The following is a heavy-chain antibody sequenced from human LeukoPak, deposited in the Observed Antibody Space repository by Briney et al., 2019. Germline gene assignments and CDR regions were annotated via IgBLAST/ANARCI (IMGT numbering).Heavy chain of an antibody. D-gene: IGHD5-18*01. CDR1: GGTFSSYA. CDR2: IIPIFGTA. J-gene: IGHJ6*04. CDR3: ARGRSGYSYGRYYYYGMDV. Sequence: SVKVSCTASGGTFSSYAISWVRQTPGQGLEWMGGIIPIFGTANYAQKFQGRVTITADKSTSTAYMELSSLRSEDTAVYYCARGRSGYSYGRYYYYGMDVWGKGTTVTVSS. V-gene: IGHV1-69*06.